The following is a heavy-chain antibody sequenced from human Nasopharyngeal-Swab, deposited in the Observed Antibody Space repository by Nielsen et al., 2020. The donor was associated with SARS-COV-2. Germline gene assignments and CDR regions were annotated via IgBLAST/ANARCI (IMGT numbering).Heavy chain of an antibody. Sequence: VRQAPGKGLEWVANIKQDGSEKNYVDSGKGRGTISRDNAKNSQYLQMNSLRDEDTAFYYCARVGGRTSPMGYWGQGTLVTVSS. V-gene: IGHV3-7*01. CDR2: IKQDGSEK. D-gene: IGHD3-10*01. J-gene: IGHJ4*02. CDR3: ARVGGRTSPMGY.